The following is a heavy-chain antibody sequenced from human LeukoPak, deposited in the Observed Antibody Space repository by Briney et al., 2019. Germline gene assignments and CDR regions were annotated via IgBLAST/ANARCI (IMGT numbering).Heavy chain of an antibody. J-gene: IGHJ2*01. CDR1: GFTFDDYA. Sequence: GRSLRLSCSASGFTFDDYAMHWVRQAPGKGLEWVSGTSWNSGNITYGDSVKGRFTISRDNAKNSLYLQMNSLRTEDTALYYCAKGGAAADNYWYFDLWGRGTLVTVSS. V-gene: IGHV3-9*01. D-gene: IGHD6-13*01. CDR2: TSWNSGNI. CDR3: AKGGAAADNYWYFDL.